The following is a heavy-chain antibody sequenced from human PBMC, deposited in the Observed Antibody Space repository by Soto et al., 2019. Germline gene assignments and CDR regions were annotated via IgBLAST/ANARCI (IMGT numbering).Heavy chain of an antibody. CDR2: ISGSGGST. J-gene: IGHJ4*02. D-gene: IGHD3-22*01. CDR1: GFTFSSYA. V-gene: IGHV3-23*01. Sequence: EVQLLESGGGLVQPGGSLRLSCAASGFTFSSYAMSWVHQAPGKGLEWVSAISGSGGSTYYADSVKGRFTISRDNSKNTLYLQMNSLRAEDTAVYYCANAPNYYDSSGYFDYWGQGTLVTVSS. CDR3: ANAPNYYDSSGYFDY.